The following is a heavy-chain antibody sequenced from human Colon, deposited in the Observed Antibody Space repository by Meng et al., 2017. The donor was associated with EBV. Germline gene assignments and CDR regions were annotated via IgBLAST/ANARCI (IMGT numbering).Heavy chain of an antibody. D-gene: IGHD2-21*01. CDR3: ASFDHIPRRNYFDY. J-gene: IGHJ4*02. CDR1: GGSMSSGNYY. V-gene: IGHV4-30-4*01. CDR2: IHHSGSA. Sequence: QGQVQGSGPGLVEPSPPLPPTCTVSGGSMSSGNYYWSWIRQPPGKGLEWIGYIHHSGSAYYNPSLKSRVSISVDTSKNQFSLNLNSMTAADTAVYYCASFDHIPRRNYFDYWGQGTLVTVSS.